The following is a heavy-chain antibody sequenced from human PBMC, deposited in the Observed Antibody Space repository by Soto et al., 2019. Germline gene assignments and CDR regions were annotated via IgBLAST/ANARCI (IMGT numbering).Heavy chain of an antibody. V-gene: IGHV4-59*11. Sequence: SDTLYLSSAVSGASMRIHYWTWLRQSPEKGLEWIGYISYSGSTYYNPSHKSRVTISADTSRNQFSLKLSAVISADTAVYYCARADPDASVGYWGQGTLVTVSS. CDR2: ISYSGST. CDR3: ARADPDASVGY. CDR1: GASMRIHY. D-gene: IGHD3-16*01. J-gene: IGHJ4*02.